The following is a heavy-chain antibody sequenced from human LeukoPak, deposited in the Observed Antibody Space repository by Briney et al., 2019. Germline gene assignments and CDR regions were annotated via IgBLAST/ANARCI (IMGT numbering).Heavy chain of an antibody. CDR2: ISSSSSYI. CDR3: ARVGDYGSGFDF. J-gene: IGHJ4*02. CDR1: GSTFSSYS. V-gene: IGHV3-21*01. Sequence: GGSLRLSCAASGSTFSSYSMNWVRQAPGKGLEWVSSISSSSSYIYYADSVKGRFTISRDNAKNSLYLQMNSLRAEDTAVYYCARVGDYGSGFDFWGQGTLVTVSS. D-gene: IGHD3-10*01.